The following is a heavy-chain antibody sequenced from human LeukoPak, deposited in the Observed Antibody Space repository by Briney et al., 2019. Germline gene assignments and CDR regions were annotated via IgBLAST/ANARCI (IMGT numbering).Heavy chain of an antibody. CDR1: GGSFSGYY. CDR2: INHSGST. Sequence: SETLSLTCAVYGGSFSGYYWSWIRQPPGKGLEWIGEINHSGSTNYNPSLKSRVTISVDTSKNQFSLKLSSVTAADTAVYYCARVQPPTYYYGMDVWGQGTTVTVSS. CDR3: ARVQPPTYYYGMDV. D-gene: IGHD2-2*01. V-gene: IGHV4-34*01. J-gene: IGHJ6*02.